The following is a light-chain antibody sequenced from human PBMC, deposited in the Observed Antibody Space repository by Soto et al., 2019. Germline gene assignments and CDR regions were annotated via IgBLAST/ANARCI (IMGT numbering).Light chain of an antibody. V-gene: IGLV2-23*01. CDR3: CSSSRSSPFYV. CDR1: GTDVGSHKL. J-gene: IGLJ1*01. Sequence: QPALTQPASVSGSPGQSITISCTGTGTDVGSHKLVSWYQQHPGKAPKLMVYEGTKRPSGVSDRFSGSKSYNTASLTISELQAEDEGDYFCCSSSRSSPFYVFGTGTKVTVL. CDR2: EGT.